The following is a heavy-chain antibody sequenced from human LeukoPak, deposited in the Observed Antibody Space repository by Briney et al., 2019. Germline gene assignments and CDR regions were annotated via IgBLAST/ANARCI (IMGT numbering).Heavy chain of an antibody. V-gene: IGHV4-31*03. CDR3: AGTYCSGGSCYEYYFDY. CDR1: GGSISSGGYY. Sequence: SETLSLTCTVSGGSISSGGYYWSWIRQHPGKGLEWIGYIYYSGSTYYNPSLKSRVTISVDTSKNQFSLKLSSVTAAYTAVYYCAGTYCSGGSCYEYYFDYWGQGTLVTVSS. CDR2: IYYSGST. D-gene: IGHD2-15*01. J-gene: IGHJ4*02.